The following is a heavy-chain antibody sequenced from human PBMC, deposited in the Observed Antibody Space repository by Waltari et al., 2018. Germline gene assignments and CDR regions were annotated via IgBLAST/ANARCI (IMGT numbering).Heavy chain of an antibody. V-gene: IGHV1-69-2*01. CDR2: IDPENGRS. D-gene: IGHD5-12*01. CDR1: GSDLNVLH. Sequence: EVKLTQAGPELKRPGTTETISRTVPGSDLNVLHAPGVWPAPRKGLQWLGLIDPENGRSENAGAVAGRLTLVAETPRDTVYMKLRGLRPDDTAVYSCAVGLGLGKVANDKHPNRRYVEVWGKGTLVTVSA. J-gene: IGHJ6*04. CDR3: AVGLGLGKVANDKHPNRRYVEV.